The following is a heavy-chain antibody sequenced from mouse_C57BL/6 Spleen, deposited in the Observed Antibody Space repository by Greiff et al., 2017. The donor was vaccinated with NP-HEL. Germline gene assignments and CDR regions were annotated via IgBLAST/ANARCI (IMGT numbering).Heavy chain of an antibody. Sequence: QVQLQQSGAELVRPGASVKLSCKASGYTFTDYYINWVKQRPGQGLEWIARIYPGSGNTYYNEKFKGKATLTAEKSSSTAYMQLSSLTSEDSAVYFCAFYYGNSYWYFDDWGTGTTVTVSS. V-gene: IGHV1-76*01. CDR2: IYPGSGNT. D-gene: IGHD2-1*01. CDR3: AFYYGNSYWYFDD. J-gene: IGHJ1*03. CDR1: GYTFTDYY.